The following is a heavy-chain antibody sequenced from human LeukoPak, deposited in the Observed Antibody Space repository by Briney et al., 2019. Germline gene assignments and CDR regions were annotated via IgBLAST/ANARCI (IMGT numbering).Heavy chain of an antibody. J-gene: IGHJ6*03. CDR2: ISGHGGTT. V-gene: IGHV3-23*01. D-gene: IGHD1-1*01. CDR3: AREGVGLERPPYYYYMDV. CDR1: GFTFSTYA. Sequence: GGSLRLSCAASGFTFSTYAMSWVRQAPGKGLEWVSTISGHGGTTYYADSVKGRFTISRDNAKNSLYLQMNSLRAEDTAVYYCAREGVGLERPPYYYYMDVWGKGTTVTVSS.